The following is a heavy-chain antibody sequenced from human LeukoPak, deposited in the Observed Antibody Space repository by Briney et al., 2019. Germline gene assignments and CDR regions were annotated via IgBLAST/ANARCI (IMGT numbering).Heavy chain of an antibody. D-gene: IGHD6-13*01. Sequence: GESLKISCKGSGYSFISYWIGWVRQIPGKGLEWMGIINPSDSDIRYSPSFQGQVTISADKSISTAYLQWSSLKASDTAMYYCARHVGVAAAGTPTLFDYWGQGTLVTVSS. V-gene: IGHV5-51*01. CDR2: INPSDSDI. CDR1: GYSFISYW. CDR3: ARHVGVAAAGTPTLFDY. J-gene: IGHJ4*02.